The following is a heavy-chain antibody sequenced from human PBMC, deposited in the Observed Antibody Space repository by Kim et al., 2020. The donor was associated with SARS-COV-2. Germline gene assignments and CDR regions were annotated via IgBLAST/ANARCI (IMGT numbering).Heavy chain of an antibody. J-gene: IGHJ4*02. CDR2: ISYDGSNK. Sequence: GGSLRLSCAASGFTFSSYGMHWVRQAPGKGLEWVAVISYDGSNKYYADSVKGRFTISRDNSKNTLYLQMNSLRAEDTAVYYCAKDTERALDYWGQGTLVTVSS. D-gene: IGHD4-17*01. CDR1: GFTFSSYG. V-gene: IGHV3-30*18. CDR3: AKDTERALDY.